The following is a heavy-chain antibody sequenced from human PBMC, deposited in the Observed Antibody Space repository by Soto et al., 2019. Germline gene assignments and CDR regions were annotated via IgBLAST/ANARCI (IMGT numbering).Heavy chain of an antibody. D-gene: IGHD6-13*01. Sequence: GSLRLSCAASGFTVSSNYMSWVRQAPGKGLEWVSVIYSGGSTYYADSVKGRFTISRDNSKNTLYLQMNSLRAEDTAVYYCARDSTYSSSLLHYGMDVWGQGTTVTVSS. V-gene: IGHV3-53*01. CDR3: ARDSTYSSSLLHYGMDV. CDR1: GFTVSSNY. CDR2: IYSGGST. J-gene: IGHJ6*02.